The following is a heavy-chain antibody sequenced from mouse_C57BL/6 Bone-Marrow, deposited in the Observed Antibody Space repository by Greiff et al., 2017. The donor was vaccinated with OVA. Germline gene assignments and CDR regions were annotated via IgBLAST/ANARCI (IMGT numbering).Heavy chain of an antibody. J-gene: IGHJ4*01. CDR3: AIYYSNWGFAMDY. CDR2: IYPRSGNT. V-gene: IGHV1-81*01. CDR1: GYTFTSYG. Sequence: QVQLQQSGAELARPGASVKLSCKASGYTFTSYGISWVKQRTGQGLEWIGEIYPRSGNTYYNEKFKGKATLTADRSSSTAYMELRSLTSEDSAVYFCAIYYSNWGFAMDYWGQGTSVTVSS. D-gene: IGHD2-5*01.